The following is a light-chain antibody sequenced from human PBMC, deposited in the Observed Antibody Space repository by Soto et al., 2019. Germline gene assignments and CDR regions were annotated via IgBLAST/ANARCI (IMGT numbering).Light chain of an antibody. V-gene: IGLV1-36*01. CDR3: AAWDDSLNGWV. Sequence: QSVLTQPPSVSEAPRQRVTISCSGSTSNIGNNAVNWYQQLPGKAPKLVIFYDDLVSSEVADRFSGPNSGSSASLATSGLQSEEEADYYCAAWDDSLNGWVFGGGTKVTVL. CDR1: TSNIGNNA. CDR2: YDD. J-gene: IGLJ3*02.